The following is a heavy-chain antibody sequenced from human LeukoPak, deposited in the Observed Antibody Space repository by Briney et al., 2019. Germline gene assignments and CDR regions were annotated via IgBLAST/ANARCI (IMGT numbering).Heavy chain of an antibody. CDR1: GYTFTSYD. CDR3: ARGRTVRNWFDP. Sequence: ASVKVSCKASGYTFTSYDINWVRQATGQGLEWMGWMNPNSGNTGYAQKFQGRVAMTRNTSISTAYMELSSLRSEDTAVYYCARGRTVRNWFDPWGQGTLVTVSS. J-gene: IGHJ5*02. D-gene: IGHD4-11*01. V-gene: IGHV1-8*01. CDR2: MNPNSGNT.